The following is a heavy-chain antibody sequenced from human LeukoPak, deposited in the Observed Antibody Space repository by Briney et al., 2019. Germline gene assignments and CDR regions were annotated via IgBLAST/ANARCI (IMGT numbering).Heavy chain of an antibody. CDR2: INPNSGGT. CDR1: GYTFTGYY. Sequence: GASVKVSCKASGYTFTGYYMYWVRQAPGQGLEWMGWINPNSGGTNYAQKFQGRVTMTGDRSISTAYMELSRLRSDDTAVYYCARERIPGSGYGVDYWGQGTVVTVSS. V-gene: IGHV1-2*02. CDR3: ARERIPGSGYGVDY. D-gene: IGHD6-25*01. J-gene: IGHJ4*02.